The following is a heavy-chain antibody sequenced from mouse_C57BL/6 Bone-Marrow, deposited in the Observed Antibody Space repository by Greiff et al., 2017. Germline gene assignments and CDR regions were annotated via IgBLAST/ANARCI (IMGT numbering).Heavy chain of an antibody. CDR3: ARSGVPYAMDY. CDR2: IDPEDGET. D-gene: IGHD2-14*01. V-gene: IGHV14-2*01. Sequence: VQLQQSGAELVKPGASVKLSCTASGFNIKDYYMHWVKQRTEQGLEWIGRIDPEDGETKYAPQFQGKATITADTSSNTAYLQLSSLTSEDTAVYYCARSGVPYAMDYWGQGTSVTVSS. CDR1: GFNIKDYY. J-gene: IGHJ4*01.